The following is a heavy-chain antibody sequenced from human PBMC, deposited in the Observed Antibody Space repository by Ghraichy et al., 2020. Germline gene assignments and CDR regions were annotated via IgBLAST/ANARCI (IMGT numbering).Heavy chain of an antibody. CDR3: ASITRAGAFDF. V-gene: IGHV4-34*08. J-gene: IGHJ5*01. D-gene: IGHD4/OR15-4a*01. CDR1: GATLSDYY. Sequence: SQTLSLTCDVSGATLSDYYFTWIRQPPGKGLAWIGEIDHRGGTDYNPSLQSRVSISVDTSQNQLSLKLRAVTAADTSVYYCASITRAGAFDFWGHGSLVTVSS. CDR2: IDHRGGT.